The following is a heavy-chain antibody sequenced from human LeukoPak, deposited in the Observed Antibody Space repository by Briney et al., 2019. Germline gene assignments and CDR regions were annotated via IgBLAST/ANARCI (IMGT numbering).Heavy chain of an antibody. CDR2: ISGSGGST. V-gene: IGHV3-23*01. J-gene: IGHJ5*02. CDR1: GFTFSSYA. CDR3: ARDWIAARPVSYWFDP. Sequence: GGSLRLSCAASGFTFSSYAMSWVRQAPGKGLEWVSAISGSGGSTYYADSVKGRFTISRDNSKNTLYLQMNSLRAEDTAVYYCARDWIAARPVSYWFDPWGQGTLVAVSS. D-gene: IGHD6-6*01.